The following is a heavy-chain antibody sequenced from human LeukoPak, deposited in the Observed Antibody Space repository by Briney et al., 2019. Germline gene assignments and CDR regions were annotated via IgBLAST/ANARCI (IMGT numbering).Heavy chain of an antibody. CDR1: GYTFTGYY. CDR2: INPNSGGT. D-gene: IGHD6-19*01. V-gene: IGHV1-2*02. J-gene: IGHJ4*02. CDR3: ARDPGGYSSGWSPHRYFDY. Sequence: ASVKVSCKASGYTFTGYYMHWVRQAPGQGLEWMGWINPNSGGTNYAQKFQGRVTMTRDTSISTAYMELSGLRSDDTAVYYCARDPGGYSSGWSPHRYFDYWGQGTLVTVSS.